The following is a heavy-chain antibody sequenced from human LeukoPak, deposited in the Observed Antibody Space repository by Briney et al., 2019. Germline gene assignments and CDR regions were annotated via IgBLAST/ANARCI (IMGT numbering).Heavy chain of an antibody. J-gene: IGHJ5*01. CDR3: ARGRAYSRDWFDF. V-gene: IGHV3-64*02. Sequence: PGGSLRLSCAASGLTFSSYGMHWVRQAPGKGLEYVSAISSDGYTTYYVDSVKGRFTISRDNSKNTLYLQMGSLTVEDMAVYYCARGRAYSRDWFDFWGQGTLVTVSS. D-gene: IGHD5-18*01. CDR1: GLTFSSYG. CDR2: ISSDGYTT.